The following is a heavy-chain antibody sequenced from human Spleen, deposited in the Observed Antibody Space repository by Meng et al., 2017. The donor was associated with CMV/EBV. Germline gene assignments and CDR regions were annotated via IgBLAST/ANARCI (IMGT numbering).Heavy chain of an antibody. V-gene: IGHV3-30*02. CDR3: VGGNYLDSFDI. J-gene: IGHJ3*02. CDR2: IRFDGDNE. CDR1: GFTFSTYG. Sequence: GESLKISCAASGFTFSTYGMHWVRQAPGKGLEWVEFIRFDGDNEYYADSMRGRFTISRDNSKNTLFLQMNSLRAEDTAVYYCVGGNYLDSFDIWGRGTLVTVSS. D-gene: IGHD1-26*01.